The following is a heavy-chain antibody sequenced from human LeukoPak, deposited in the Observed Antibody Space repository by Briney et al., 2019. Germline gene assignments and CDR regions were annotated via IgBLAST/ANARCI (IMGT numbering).Heavy chain of an antibody. D-gene: IGHD3-10*01. CDR1: GFTVSSNH. Sequence: GGSLRLSCAASGFTVSSNHMIWVRRAPGKGPEWVSVLYSGGSTYYADSEKGRFTISRDNSKNTLYLQMNSLRPEDTAVYHCAAGQTLWNYFDFWGQGTLVTVSS. CDR3: AAGQTLWNYFDF. CDR2: LYSGGST. V-gene: IGHV3-66*02. J-gene: IGHJ4*02.